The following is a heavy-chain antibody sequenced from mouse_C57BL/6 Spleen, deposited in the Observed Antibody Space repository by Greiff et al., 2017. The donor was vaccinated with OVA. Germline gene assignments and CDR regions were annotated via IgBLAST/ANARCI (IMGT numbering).Heavy chain of an antibody. J-gene: IGHJ4*01. CDR2: IDPETGGT. CDR3: TRSPYDYESYYAMDY. CDR1: GYTFTDYE. D-gene: IGHD2-4*01. V-gene: IGHV1-15*01. Sequence: QVQLQQSGAELVRPGASVTLSCKASGYTFTDYEMHWVKQTPVHGLEWIGAIDPETGGTAYNQKFKGKAILTADKSSSTAYMELRSLTSEDSAVYYCTRSPYDYESYYAMDYWGQGTSVTVSS.